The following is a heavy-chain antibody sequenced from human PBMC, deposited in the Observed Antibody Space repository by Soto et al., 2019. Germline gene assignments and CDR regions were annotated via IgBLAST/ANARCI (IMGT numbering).Heavy chain of an antibody. CDR3: ARGHQVTTDYFSYYALDV. D-gene: IGHD2-21*02. CDR2: IFHSGRT. CDR1: GGSVSSSYY. Sequence: SETLSLTCAVSGGSVSSSYYWSWVRQPPGKGLEWIGEIFHSGRTNYNPSLKSRVTMSVDKSNNLFSLKVTSMTAADTAIYYCARGHQVTTDYFSYYALDVWGQGT. V-gene: IGHV4-4*02. J-gene: IGHJ6*02.